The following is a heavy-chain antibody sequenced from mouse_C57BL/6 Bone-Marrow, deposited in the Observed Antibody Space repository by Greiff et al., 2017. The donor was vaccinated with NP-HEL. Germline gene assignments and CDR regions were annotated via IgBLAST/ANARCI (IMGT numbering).Heavy chain of an antibody. CDR2: IDPSDSYT. D-gene: IGHD1-1*01. CDR3: ARDITTVVAKLWYFDV. V-gene: IGHV1-50*01. CDR1: GYTFTSYW. J-gene: IGHJ1*03. Sequence: QVQLKQPGAELVKPGASVKLSCKASGYTFTSYWMQWVKQRPGQGLEWIGEIDPSDSYTNYNQQFKGKATLTVDTSSSPAYMQLSSLTSEDSAVYYCARDITTVVAKLWYFDVWGTGTTVTVSS.